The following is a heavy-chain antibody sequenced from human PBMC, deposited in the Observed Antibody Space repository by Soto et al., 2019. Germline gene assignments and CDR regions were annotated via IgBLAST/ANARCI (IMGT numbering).Heavy chain of an antibody. D-gene: IGHD3-9*01. CDR2: ISSSGSTI. J-gene: IGHJ6*02. CDR1: GFTFSGYY. Sequence: GGSLRLSCAASGFTFSGYYMSWIRQAPGKGLEWLSYISSSGSTIDYADSVKGRFTISRDNAKNTLYLQMNSLRAEDTAVYFCAKEQYDDILTGYYTGLKDVWGQGTTVTVSS. CDR3: AKEQYDDILTGYYTGLKDV. V-gene: IGHV3-11*01.